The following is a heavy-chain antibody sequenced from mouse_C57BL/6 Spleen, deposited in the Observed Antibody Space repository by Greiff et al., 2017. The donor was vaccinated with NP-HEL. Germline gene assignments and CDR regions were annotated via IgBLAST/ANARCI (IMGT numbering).Heavy chain of an antibody. D-gene: IGHD1-1*01. V-gene: IGHV1-50*01. CDR1: GYTFTSYW. CDR3: ARFITTVVEFDY. CDR2: IDPSDSYT. Sequence: VQLQQPGAELVKPGASVKLSCKASGYTFTSYWMQWVKQRPGQGLEWIGEIDPSDSYTNYNQKFKGKATLTVDTSSSTAYMQLSSLTSEDSAVYYCARFITTVVEFDYWGQGTTLTVSS. J-gene: IGHJ2*01.